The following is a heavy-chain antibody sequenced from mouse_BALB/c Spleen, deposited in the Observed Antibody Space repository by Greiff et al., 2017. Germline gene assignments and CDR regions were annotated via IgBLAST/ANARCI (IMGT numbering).Heavy chain of an antibody. CDR2: IYPGGGYT. D-gene: IGHD2-14*01. CDR3: ARHRYDRIDAMDY. J-gene: IGHJ4*01. CDR1: GYTFTNYW. Sequence: VQLQQSGAELVRPGTSVKISCKASGYTFTNYWLGWVKQRPGHGLEWIGDIYPGGGYTNYNEKFKGKATLTADTSSSTAYMQLSSLTSEDSAVYFCARHRYDRIDAMDYWGQGTSVTVSS. V-gene: IGHV1-63*02.